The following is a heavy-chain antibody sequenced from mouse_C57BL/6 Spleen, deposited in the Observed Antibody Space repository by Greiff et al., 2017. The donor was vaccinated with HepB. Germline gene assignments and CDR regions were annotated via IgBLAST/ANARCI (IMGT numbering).Heavy chain of an antibody. Sequence: EVKLMESGAELVRPGASVKLSCTASGFNINDYYMHWVKQRPEQGLEWIGRIDPEDGDTEYDPKFQGKATMTADTSSNTAYLQLSSLTSEDTAVYYCTTKGSTYYFDYWGQGTTLTVSS. V-gene: IGHV14-1*01. CDR1: GFNINDYY. CDR2: IDPEDGDT. D-gene: IGHD5-1*01. CDR3: TTKGSTYYFDY. J-gene: IGHJ2*01.